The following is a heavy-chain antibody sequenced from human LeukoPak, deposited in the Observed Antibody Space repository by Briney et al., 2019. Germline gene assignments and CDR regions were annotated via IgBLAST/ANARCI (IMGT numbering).Heavy chain of an antibody. Sequence: GGSLRLSCAASGFTFSSYGMHWVRQAPGKGLEWVAVISYDGSNKYYADSVKGRFTISRDNSKNTLYLQMNSLRAEDTAVYYCARGAVQAVDYWGQGTLVTVSS. CDR2: ISYDGSNK. D-gene: IGHD4-17*01. CDR1: GFTFSSYG. CDR3: ARGAVQAVDY. J-gene: IGHJ4*02. V-gene: IGHV3-30*03.